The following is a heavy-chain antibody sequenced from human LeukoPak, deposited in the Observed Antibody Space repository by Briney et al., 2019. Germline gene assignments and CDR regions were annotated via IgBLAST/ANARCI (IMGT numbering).Heavy chain of an antibody. V-gene: IGHV4-59*11. CDR1: AFSISSHY. CDR2: MHDILNT. J-gene: IGHJ4*02. CDR3: ATIKRGNIYGYFDF. Sequence: SETLSLTCSGCAFSISSHYWRWLRQPPGKGREGLTYMHDILNTNDNPSFKSRLTLSADTSKNQFSLTLSSVTAADSSVYYCATIKRGNIYGYFDFWGQGILVTVSS. D-gene: IGHD5-18*01.